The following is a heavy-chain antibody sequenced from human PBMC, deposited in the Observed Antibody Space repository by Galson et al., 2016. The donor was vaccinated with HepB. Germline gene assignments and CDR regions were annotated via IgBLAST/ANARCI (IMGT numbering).Heavy chain of an antibody. V-gene: IGHV4-59*01. CDR2: IYYSGRT. CDR1: GAPISGYY. J-gene: IGHJ6*02. Sequence: SETLSLTCTVSGAPISGYYLSWIRQPPGKGLEWIGYIYYSGRTNYNPSLKSRVTISVDTSNNQFSLKLSSVTAADTAVYYCARDDSGGWYGFHYGMDVWGQGTTVTVSS. CDR3: ARDDSGGWYGFHYGMDV. D-gene: IGHD6-19*01.